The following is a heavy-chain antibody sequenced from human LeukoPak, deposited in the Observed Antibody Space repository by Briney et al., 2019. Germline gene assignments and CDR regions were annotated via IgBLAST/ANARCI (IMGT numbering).Heavy chain of an antibody. CDR2: IYYSGST. CDR1: GVSISSYY. J-gene: IGHJ5*02. CDR3: ARVQDFWSARFDP. Sequence: PSETLSLTCTVSGVSISSYYWSWIRQPPGKGLEWIGYIYYSGSTNYNPSLKSRVTISVDTSKNQFSLKLSSVTAADTAVYYCARVQDFWSARFDPWGQGTLVTVSS. D-gene: IGHD3-3*01. V-gene: IGHV4-59*01.